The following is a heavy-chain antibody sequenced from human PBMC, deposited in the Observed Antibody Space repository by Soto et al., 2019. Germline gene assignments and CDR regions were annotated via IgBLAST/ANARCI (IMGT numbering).Heavy chain of an antibody. CDR1: GGTFSSYA. J-gene: IGHJ6*02. CDR2: TIPIFGPA. CDR3: ARDRAGGSSWYYYYYGMDV. Sequence: QVQLVQSGAEVKKPGSSVKVSCKASGGTFSSYAISWVRQAPGQGLEWMGGTIPIFGPANYAQKFQGRVTITADESTSTAYMEVSSLRSEDTAVYYCARDRAGGSSWYYYYYGMDVWGQGTTVTVSS. V-gene: IGHV1-69*01. D-gene: IGHD6-13*01.